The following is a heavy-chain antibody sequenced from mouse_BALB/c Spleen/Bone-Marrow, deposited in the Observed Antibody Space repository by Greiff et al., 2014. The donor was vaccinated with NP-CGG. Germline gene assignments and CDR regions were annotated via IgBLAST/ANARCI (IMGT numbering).Heavy chain of an antibody. Sequence: VQLKESGGGLVKPGGSLKLSCAASGFTFSSYAMSWVRQTPEKRLEWVATISSGGSYTYYPDSVKGRCTISRDNAKNTLYLQMSSLRSEDTAMYYCARQGYHRYDGRGFDYWGQGTTLTVSS. CDR2: ISSGGSYT. J-gene: IGHJ2*01. CDR1: GFTFSSYA. V-gene: IGHV5-9-3*01. D-gene: IGHD2-14*01. CDR3: ARQGYHRYDGRGFDY.